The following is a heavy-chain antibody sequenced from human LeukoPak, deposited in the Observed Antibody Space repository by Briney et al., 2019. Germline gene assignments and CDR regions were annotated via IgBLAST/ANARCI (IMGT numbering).Heavy chain of an antibody. D-gene: IGHD2-21*02. V-gene: IGHV4-31*11. CDR3: ARTLPGDLNWFDP. Sequence: PSETLSLTCAVSGGSISSGGYYWSWIRQHPGKGLEWIGYIYYSGTAFYNPSLKSRVTISVDTSNNQFSLKLSSVSAADTAVYYCARTLPGDLNWFDPWGQGTLVAVSS. CDR2: IYYSGTA. J-gene: IGHJ5*02. CDR1: GGSISSGGYY.